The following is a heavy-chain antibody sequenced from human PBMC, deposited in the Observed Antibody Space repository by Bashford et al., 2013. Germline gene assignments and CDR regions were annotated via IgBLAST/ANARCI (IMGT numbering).Heavy chain of an antibody. CDR3: ARDVIEWDTAMVYNWFDP. V-gene: IGHV4-59*12. CDR1: GGSMSSYF. CDR2: IYYNGNT. D-gene: IGHD5-18*01. Sequence: SETLSLTCTVSGGSMSSYFWSWIRQPPGKGLEWIGYIYYNGNTNYNPSLKSRVTISVDTSKNQFSLKLSSVTAADTAVYYCARDVIEWDTAMVYNWFDPWGQGTLVTVSS. J-gene: IGHJ5*02.